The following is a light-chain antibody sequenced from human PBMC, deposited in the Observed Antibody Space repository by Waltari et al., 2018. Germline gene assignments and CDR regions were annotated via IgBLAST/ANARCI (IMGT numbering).Light chain of an antibody. J-gene: IGKJ4*01. Sequence: EIVLTQSPGTLSLSPGERATLPGRASQSVTSISLTWYPQKLDQAPRLLIYGTSSRATGIPDRFSGSGSGTDFTLTISRLEPEDFAVYYCQQYDGEVLTFGGGTKVEI. V-gene: IGKV3-20*01. CDR1: QSVTSIS. CDR2: GTS. CDR3: QQYDGEVLT.